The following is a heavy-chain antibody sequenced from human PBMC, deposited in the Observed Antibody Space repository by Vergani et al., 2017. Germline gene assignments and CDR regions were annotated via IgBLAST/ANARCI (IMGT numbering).Heavy chain of an antibody. Sequence: EVQLVESGGGLVKPGGSLRLSCAASGFTFSSYSMNWVRQAPGKGLEWVSSISSSSRYIYYADSVKGRFTISRDNAKNSLYLQMNSLRAEDTAVYYCARSSGYSSGTFDYWGQGTLVTVSS. CDR1: GFTFSSYS. J-gene: IGHJ4*02. V-gene: IGHV3-21*01. D-gene: IGHD6-19*01. CDR3: ARSSGYSSGTFDY. CDR2: ISSSSRYI.